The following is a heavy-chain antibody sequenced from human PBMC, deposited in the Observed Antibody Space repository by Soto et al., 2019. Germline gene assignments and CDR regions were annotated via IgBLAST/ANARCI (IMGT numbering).Heavy chain of an antibody. D-gene: IGHD2-2*01. Sequence: GESLKISCKGSGYSFPSYWIGWVRQMPGQGLEWMGIIYPSDSDSRYSASFQCQVTIAADKSISTAYLQWSSLKASDTAMYYCARTRRGPHSTIMPRDGYYGMDVWGQGTTVTVSS. CDR1: GYSFPSYW. J-gene: IGHJ6*02. CDR2: IYPSDSDS. CDR3: ARTRRGPHSTIMPRDGYYGMDV. V-gene: IGHV5-51*01.